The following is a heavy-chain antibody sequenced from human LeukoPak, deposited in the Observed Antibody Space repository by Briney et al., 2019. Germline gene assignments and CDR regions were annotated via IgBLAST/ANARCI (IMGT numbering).Heavy chain of an antibody. J-gene: IGHJ4*02. CDR3: AREPIVGTPSAALDY. CDR1: GGSISDHY. Sequence: SETLSLTCTVSGGSISDHYWSWIRQPPGKGLEWIGYAYYTGSTNYNPSLKSRVTTSVDTSKNQFSLRLSSVTAADTAVYYCAREPIVGTPSAALDYWGQETLVTVSS. V-gene: IGHV4-59*11. D-gene: IGHD1-26*01. CDR2: AYYTGST.